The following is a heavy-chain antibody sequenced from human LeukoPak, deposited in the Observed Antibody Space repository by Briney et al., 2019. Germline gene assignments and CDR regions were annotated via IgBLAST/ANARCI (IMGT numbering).Heavy chain of an antibody. CDR2: IYYSGST. CDR3: ARFVGYCSSTSCYDGWFDP. J-gene: IGHJ5*02. CDR1: GGSISSGGYY. D-gene: IGHD2-2*01. Sequence: SQTLSLTCTVSGGSISSGGYYWSWIRQHPGKGLEWIGYIYYSGSTHYNPSLQSRVSISVDTSKNQFSLKLSSVTAADTAVYYCARFVGYCSSTSCYDGWFDPWGQGTLVAVSS. V-gene: IGHV4-31*03.